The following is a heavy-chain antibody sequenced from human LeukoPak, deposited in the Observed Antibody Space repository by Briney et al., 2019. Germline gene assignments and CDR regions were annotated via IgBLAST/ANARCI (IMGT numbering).Heavy chain of an antibody. CDR1: GFTFSSYS. CDR2: ISSSSSYI. Sequence: GGSLRLSCAASGFTFSSYSMNWVRQAPGKGLEWVSSISSSSSYIYYADSVKGRFTISRDNAKNSLYLQMNSLGARGPAVYYWARKSPMGAARPPXXXGMDVWGXGTTVTVS. CDR3: ARKSPMGAARPPXXXGMDV. V-gene: IGHV3-21*01. D-gene: IGHD6-6*01. J-gene: IGHJ6*01.